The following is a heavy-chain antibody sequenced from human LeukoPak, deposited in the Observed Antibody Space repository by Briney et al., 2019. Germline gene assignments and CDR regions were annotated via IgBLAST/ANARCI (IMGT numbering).Heavy chain of an antibody. Sequence: PGGSLRLSCAASGFTFRSYAMSWVRQAPGKGLEWVSAISGSGGSTYYADSVKGRFTIFRDNSKNTLYLQMNSLRAEDTAVYYCAKQEYVDTAMDWGQGTLVTVSS. D-gene: IGHD5-18*01. V-gene: IGHV3-23*01. J-gene: IGHJ4*02. CDR3: AKQEYVDTAMD. CDR2: ISGSGGST. CDR1: GFTFRSYA.